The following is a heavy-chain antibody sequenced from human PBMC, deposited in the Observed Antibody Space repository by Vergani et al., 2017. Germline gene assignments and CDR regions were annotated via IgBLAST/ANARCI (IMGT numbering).Heavy chain of an antibody. CDR2: ISSSSSYI. J-gene: IGHJ4*02. V-gene: IGHV3-21*01. Sequence: EVQLVESGGGLVKPGGSLRLSCAASGFTFSSYSMNWVRQAPGKGLEWVSSISSSSSYIYYADSVKRRFTISRDNAKNSLYLQMNSLRAEDTAVYYCARDPPYYYGSGSYYPDYWGQGTLVTVSS. D-gene: IGHD3-10*01. CDR1: GFTFSSYS. CDR3: ARDPPYYYGSGSYYPDY.